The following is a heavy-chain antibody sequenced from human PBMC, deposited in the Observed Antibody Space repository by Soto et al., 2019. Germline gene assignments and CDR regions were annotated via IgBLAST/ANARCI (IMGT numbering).Heavy chain of an antibody. V-gene: IGHV4-59*01. J-gene: IGHJ4*02. D-gene: IGHD6-19*01. CDR1: GGSISSYY. Sequence: SETLSLTCSISGGSISSYYWSWIRQPPGKGLEWIGYIYYTGNTNYNPSLKSRVTISVDTSKNQFSLKLTSLTAADTAVYYCARARTSSAVDFDYWGQGTLVTVSS. CDR2: IYYTGNT. CDR3: ARARTSSAVDFDY.